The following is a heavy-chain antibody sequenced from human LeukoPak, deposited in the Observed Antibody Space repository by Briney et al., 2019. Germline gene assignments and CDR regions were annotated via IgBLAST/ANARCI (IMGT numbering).Heavy chain of an antibody. CDR3: ARVLNSGYDWKIDY. CDR2: ISVYNDNT. Sequence: ASVKVSCKASGYTFTSYGISWVRQAPGQGLEWMGWISVYNDNTSYAQNLQGRVTMTTDTSTSTAYMELRSLRSDDTAMYYCARVLNSGYDWKIDYWGQGTLVTVSS. CDR1: GYTFTSYG. J-gene: IGHJ4*02. V-gene: IGHV1-18*01. D-gene: IGHD5-12*01.